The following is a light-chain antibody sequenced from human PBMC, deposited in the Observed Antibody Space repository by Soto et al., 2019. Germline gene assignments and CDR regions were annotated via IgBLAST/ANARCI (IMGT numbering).Light chain of an antibody. CDR1: QSVSSTY. J-gene: IGKJ3*01. CDR3: QQYGSSPGFT. CDR2: GTS. V-gene: IGKV3-20*01. Sequence: ALTQSPGTLSLSPGERATLSCRASQSVSSTYLAWYQQKPGQAPRLLIYGTSSRATGIPDRFSGSGSGTDFALTISRLEPEDFAVYYCQQYGSSPGFTFGPGTKVDIK.